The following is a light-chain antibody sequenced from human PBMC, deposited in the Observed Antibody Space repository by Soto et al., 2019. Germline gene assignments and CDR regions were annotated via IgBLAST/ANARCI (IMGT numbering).Light chain of an antibody. Sequence: DIQMTQSPSSLSASVGDRVTITCQASQDITSYLNWYQHKPGKAPKLLIYDASILEAVVPSRFSGSGSGTDFTFTIISLQPEDVATYYCQHCDYLPIFGPGTTVDFQ. V-gene: IGKV1-33*01. CDR1: QDITSY. CDR3: QHCDYLPI. J-gene: IGKJ3*01. CDR2: DAS.